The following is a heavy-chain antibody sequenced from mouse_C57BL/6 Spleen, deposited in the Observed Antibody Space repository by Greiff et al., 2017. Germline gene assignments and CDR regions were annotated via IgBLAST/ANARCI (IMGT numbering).Heavy chain of an antibody. CDR2: IHPNSGST. Sequence: VQLQQPGAELVKPGASVKLSCKASGYTFTSYWMHWVKQRPGQGLEWIGMIHPNSGSTNYNEKFKSKATLTVDKSSSAAYMQLSSRTSEDSAVYYCADGSSYRGYWGQGTTLTVSS. V-gene: IGHV1-64*01. CDR1: GYTFTSYW. CDR3: ADGSSYRGY. D-gene: IGHD1-1*01. J-gene: IGHJ2*01.